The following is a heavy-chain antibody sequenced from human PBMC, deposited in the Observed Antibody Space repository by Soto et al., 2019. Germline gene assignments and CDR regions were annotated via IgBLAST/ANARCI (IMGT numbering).Heavy chain of an antibody. CDR2: INSDGSST. CDR3: ARDFEY. Sequence: EVQLVEPGGGLVQPGGSLRLSCEASGFTFSTFWMHWVRQAPGKGLVWVSRINSDGSSTNYADSVKGRVTISRVNAKNTLYLQLNSLRPEDTAVYYCARDFEYWGQGTLVTVSS. CDR1: GFTFSTFW. J-gene: IGHJ4*02. V-gene: IGHV3-74*01.